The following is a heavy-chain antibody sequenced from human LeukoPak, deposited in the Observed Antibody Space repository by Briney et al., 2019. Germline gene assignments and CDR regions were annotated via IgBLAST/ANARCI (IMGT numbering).Heavy chain of an antibody. J-gene: IGHJ4*02. D-gene: IGHD2-15*01. CDR1: GGTFSSYA. CDR3: ARELVVVAATIRHDVFDY. Sequence: SVKVSCKASGGTFSSYAISWVRQAPGQGLEWMGRIIPILGIANYAQKFQGRVTITADKSTSTAYMELSSLRSEDTAVYYCARELVVVAATIRHDVFDYWGQGTLVTVSS. V-gene: IGHV1-69*04. CDR2: IIPILGIA.